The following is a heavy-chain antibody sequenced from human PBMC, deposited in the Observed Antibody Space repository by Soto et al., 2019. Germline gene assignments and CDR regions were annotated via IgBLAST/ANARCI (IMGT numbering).Heavy chain of an antibody. CDR2: IIPIFGTA. CDR3: ARYHGFWLRNHWYFDL. J-gene: IGHJ2*01. Sequence: QVQLVQSGAEVKKPGSSVKVSCKASGGTFSSYAISWVRQAPGQGLEWMGGIIPIFGTANYAQKFQGRVTITADESTSTAYMDLSSLRSEDTAVYYCARYHGFWLRNHWYFDLWGRVTLVTVSS. CDR1: GGTFSSYA. V-gene: IGHV1-69*12. D-gene: IGHD5-12*01.